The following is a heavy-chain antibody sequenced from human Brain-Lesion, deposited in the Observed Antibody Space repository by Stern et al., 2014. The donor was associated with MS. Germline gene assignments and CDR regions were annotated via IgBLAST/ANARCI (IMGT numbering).Heavy chain of an antibody. CDR1: GFNLSSYA. V-gene: IGHV3-21*01. Sequence: EVQLVESGGGLVKPGGSLRLSCAASGFNLSSYAMNWVRQAPGKGLEWVSSISSSSTYLYHADSVKGRFTISRDHAKNSLYLQMKSLRAEDTGVYYCASSIVVVPAAENKGFDPGGQGTLVTVSS. D-gene: IGHD2-2*01. CDR2: ISSSSTYL. CDR3: ASSIVVVPAAENKGFDP. J-gene: IGHJ5*02.